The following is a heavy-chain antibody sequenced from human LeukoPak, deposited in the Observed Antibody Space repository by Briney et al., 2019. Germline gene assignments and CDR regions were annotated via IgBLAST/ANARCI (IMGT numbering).Heavy chain of an antibody. V-gene: IGHV3-48*02. CDR3: AREEGDY. Sequence: PGGSLRLSCAASGFTIGGFAMTWVRQAPGKGLEWVSYISSSSGTIHYADSMKGRFTISRDNAKNSLYLQMNSLRDEDTAVYYCAREEGDYWGQGTLVTVSS. CDR1: GFTIGGFA. J-gene: IGHJ4*02. CDR2: ISSSSGTI.